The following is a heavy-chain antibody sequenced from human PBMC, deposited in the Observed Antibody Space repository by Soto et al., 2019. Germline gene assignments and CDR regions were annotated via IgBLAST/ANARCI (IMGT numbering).Heavy chain of an antibody. V-gene: IGHV3-23*01. CDR3: AQQVVVVTTTNHFEY. D-gene: IGHD2-15*01. J-gene: IGHJ4*02. CDR1: VFTFSTSV. CDR2: ISGGGST. Sequence: PGGSLRLSCAASVFTFSTSVMSWVRQAPGKGLQWVSAISGGGSTYYADSVKGRFTISRDNSKNTLYLQMNSLRAEDPAVYHCAQQVVVVTTTNHFEYGGQGTKVTVSS.